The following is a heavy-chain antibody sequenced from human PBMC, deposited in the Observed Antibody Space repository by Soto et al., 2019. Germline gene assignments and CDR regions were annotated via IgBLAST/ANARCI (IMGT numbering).Heavy chain of an antibody. V-gene: IGHV4-39*01. CDR2: IYYSGNT. CDR3: ATSYTAMVYFDS. J-gene: IGHJ4*02. CDR1: IGSISSSNYY. D-gene: IGHD5-18*01. Sequence: PSETLSLTCTVSIGSISSSNYYWGWIRQPPGKGLEWIGSIYYSGNTYYNPSLKSRVTISVDTSKNQFSLNLSSVTAADTAVYYCATSYTAMVYFDSWGQGTLVTVSS.